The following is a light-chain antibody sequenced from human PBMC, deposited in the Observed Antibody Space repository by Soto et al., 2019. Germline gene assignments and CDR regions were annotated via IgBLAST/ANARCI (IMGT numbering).Light chain of an antibody. V-gene: IGKV3-20*01. CDR2: EAS. CDR3: QHYDSLRWT. Sequence: EIVLTDSPGTLSLSRWEIATLSCRASQSVSSTYLTWCQQKPVQAPRLLIYEASRRATGIPDRFSGSGSGTDFSLTISRLEPEDFAVHYCQHYDSLRWTFGLGTKVDIK. J-gene: IGKJ1*01. CDR1: QSVSSTY.